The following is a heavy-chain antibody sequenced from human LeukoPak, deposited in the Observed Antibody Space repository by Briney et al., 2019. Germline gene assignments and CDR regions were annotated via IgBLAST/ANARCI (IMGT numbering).Heavy chain of an antibody. CDR1: GYTFTKYC. CDR3: ARDESTAVGGVLIRY. CDR2: INPGGGST. D-gene: IGHD3-3*01. V-gene: IGHV1-46*01. J-gene: IGHJ4*02. Sequence: GASVTVSCKASGYTFTKYCMHWVRQAPGQGLEWMGIINPGGGSTNYAQKFQGRVTMTRDTSTSTVYVELSSLRSEDTAVYYCARDESTAVGGVLIRYWGQGTLVTVSS.